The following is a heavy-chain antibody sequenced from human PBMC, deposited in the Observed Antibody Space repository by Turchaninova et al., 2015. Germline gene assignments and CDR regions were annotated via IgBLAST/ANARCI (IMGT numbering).Heavy chain of an antibody. CDR1: GYSLTELS. J-gene: IGHJ3*02. Sequence: QVQLVQSGAEVKKPGASVKVSCKLSGYSLTELSMHWVRQAPGKGLEWMGGFDTEAGEIIHAQKLKGGVFMTEDTSTDTAYMELSSLRSEDSAVYYGATEEEGGKSAFDIWGQGTMVTVSS. CDR3: ATEEEGGKSAFDI. D-gene: IGHD3-16*01. CDR2: FDTEAGEI. V-gene: IGHV1-24*01.